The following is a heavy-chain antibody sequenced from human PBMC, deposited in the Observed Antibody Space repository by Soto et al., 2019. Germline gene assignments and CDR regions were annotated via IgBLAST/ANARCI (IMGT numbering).Heavy chain of an antibody. CDR1: GFSLSTTRVG. CDR3: AHTLVAGLGYYFDY. CDR2: IYWDDDK. Sequence: QITLKESGPTLVKPTQTLTLTCTFSGFSLSTTRVGVGWIRQPPGKALEWLALIYWDDDKRYSPFLTSRLTITKDTSKNQVVLTMTNMDPMDTATYFCAHTLVAGLGYYFDYWGQGTLVTVSS. V-gene: IGHV2-5*02. D-gene: IGHD6-19*01. J-gene: IGHJ4*02.